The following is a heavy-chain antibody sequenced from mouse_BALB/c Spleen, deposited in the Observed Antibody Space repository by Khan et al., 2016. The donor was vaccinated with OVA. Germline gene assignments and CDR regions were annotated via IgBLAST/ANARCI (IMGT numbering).Heavy chain of an antibody. CDR2: IITENSVT. J-gene: IGHJ3*01. D-gene: IGHD1-1*02. CDR1: GYTFTSYL. V-gene: IGHV1-5*01. CDR3: TSGGYGSFAY. Sequence: VQLQESGAVLAKPGASVKMSCKASGYTFTSYLIYWVKQRPGQSLEWIGDIITENSVTSYNPKFKGKATITADTSTSTVYMEFSTLTNEDTAVYYCTSGGYGSFAYWGQGTLVTVSA.